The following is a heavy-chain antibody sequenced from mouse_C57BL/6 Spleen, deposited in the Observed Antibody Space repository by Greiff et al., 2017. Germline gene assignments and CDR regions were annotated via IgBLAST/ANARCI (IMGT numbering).Heavy chain of an antibody. J-gene: IGHJ4*01. CDR1: GYSFTDYN. Sequence: EVQLQQSGPELVKPGASVKISCKASGYSFTDYNMNWVKQSNGKSLEWIGVINPNYGTTSYNQKFKGKATLTVDQSSSTAYMQLNSLTSEDSAVYYCAREGNYGFYGYDVGYAMDDWGQGTSVTVSS. CDR2: INPNYGTT. V-gene: IGHV1-39*01. CDR3: AREGNYGFYGYDVGYAMDD. D-gene: IGHD2-2*01.